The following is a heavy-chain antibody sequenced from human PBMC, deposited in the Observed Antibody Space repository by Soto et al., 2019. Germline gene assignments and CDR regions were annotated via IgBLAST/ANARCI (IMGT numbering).Heavy chain of an antibody. Sequence: PSETLSLTCTVSGGSIGTYYWSWIRQPPGKGLEWIGYIDYSGRTDQNPSLKSRVTVSLDTSKIQFSLKIRSVTTADTAVYYCARGRCSSGRHDAFDIWGQGTMVNVSS. J-gene: IGHJ3*02. CDR1: GGSIGTYY. CDR2: IDYSGRT. D-gene: IGHD6-19*01. V-gene: IGHV4-59*01. CDR3: ARGRCSSGRHDAFDI.